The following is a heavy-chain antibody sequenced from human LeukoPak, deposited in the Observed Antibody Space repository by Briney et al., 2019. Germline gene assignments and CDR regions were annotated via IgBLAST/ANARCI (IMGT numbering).Heavy chain of an antibody. Sequence: GGSLRLSCATSGFTFIRFSVRWVRQAPGKGLEWVASIYVTGNYINYADSVKGRVTISRDNAKNSVYLQMNSLRADDTAVYYCAREFNTIRKFDFWGQGTLVTVSS. CDR2: IYVTGNYI. CDR1: GFTFIRFS. J-gene: IGHJ4*02. CDR3: AREFNTIRKFDF. D-gene: IGHD3-10*01. V-gene: IGHV3-21*01.